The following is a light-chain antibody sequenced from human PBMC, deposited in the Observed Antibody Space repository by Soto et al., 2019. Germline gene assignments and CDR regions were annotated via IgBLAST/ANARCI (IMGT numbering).Light chain of an antibody. Sequence: ETVMTQSPATLSVSPGERATLSCRASQSVSSNVAWYQQKPGQAPRLLIYGASIRATGIPDRFSGSGSGTEFTLTISSLQSEDFAVYYCQQYNNWPPVTFGQGTRLEIK. CDR2: GAS. CDR1: QSVSSN. J-gene: IGKJ5*01. V-gene: IGKV3-15*01. CDR3: QQYNNWPPVT.